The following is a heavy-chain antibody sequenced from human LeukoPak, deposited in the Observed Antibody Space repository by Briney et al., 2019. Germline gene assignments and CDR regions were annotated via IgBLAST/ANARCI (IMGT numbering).Heavy chain of an antibody. J-gene: IGHJ6*02. CDR2: ISYDGSNK. CDR1: GFTFSSYG. Sequence: GGSLRLSCAASGFTFSSYGMHWVRQAPGKGLEWVAVISYDGSNKYYADSVKGRFTISRDNSKNTLYLEMNSLRGEDTAVYYCAKGIWVRGDGSYYGMDVWGQGTTVTVSS. V-gene: IGHV3-30*18. D-gene: IGHD3-10*01. CDR3: AKGIWVRGDGSYYGMDV.